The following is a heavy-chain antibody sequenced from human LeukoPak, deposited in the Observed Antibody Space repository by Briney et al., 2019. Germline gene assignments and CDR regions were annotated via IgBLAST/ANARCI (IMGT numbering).Heavy chain of an antibody. D-gene: IGHD6-6*01. CDR3: ARETGIAARLFDY. J-gene: IGHJ4*02. CDR1: GFTFSSYS. Sequence: PGGSLRLSCAASGFTFSSYSMNWVRQAPGKGLEWVSSISSSSSYIYYADSVKGRFTISRDNAKNSLYLQMNSLRAEDTAVYYCARETGIAARLFDYWGQGTLVTVSS. CDR2: ISSSSSYI. V-gene: IGHV3-21*01.